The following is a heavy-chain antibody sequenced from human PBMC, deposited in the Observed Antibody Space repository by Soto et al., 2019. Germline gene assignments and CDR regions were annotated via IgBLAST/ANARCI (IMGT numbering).Heavy chain of an antibody. D-gene: IGHD2-15*01. CDR2: IYYSGST. CDR3: ARLVGNNWYFDL. CDR1: GGSISSSSYY. V-gene: IGHV4-39*01. Sequence: QLQLQESGPGLVKPSETLSLTCTVSGGSISSSSYYWGWIRQPPGKGLEWIGSIYYSGSTYYNPSLKSRVTISVDTSKNQFSLKLSSVTAADTAVYYCARLVGNNWYFDLWGRGTLVTVSS. J-gene: IGHJ2*01.